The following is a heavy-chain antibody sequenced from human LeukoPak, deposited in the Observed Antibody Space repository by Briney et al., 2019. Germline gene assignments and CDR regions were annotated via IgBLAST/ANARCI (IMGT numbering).Heavy chain of an antibody. CDR1: GSTFSSYA. CDR2: ISGSGGST. J-gene: IGHJ4*02. D-gene: IGHD6-13*01. Sequence: GGSLRLSCAASGSTFSSYAMSWVRQAPGKGLEWVSAISGSGGSTYYADSVKGRFTISRDNSKNTLYLQMNSLRAEDAAVYYCAHISSSWPDYWGQGTLVTVSS. V-gene: IGHV3-23*01. CDR3: AHISSSWPDY.